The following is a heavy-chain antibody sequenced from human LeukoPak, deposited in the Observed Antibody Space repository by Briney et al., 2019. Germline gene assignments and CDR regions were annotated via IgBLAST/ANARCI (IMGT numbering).Heavy chain of an antibody. CDR2: ISWNSGSI. V-gene: IGHV3-9*01. CDR3: AKAFRGLLVDNYYYGMDV. J-gene: IGHJ6*02. D-gene: IGHD3-9*01. Sequence: GGSLRLSCAASGFTFDDYALHWVRQAPGKGLEWVSGISWNSGSIGYADSVKGRFTISRDNAKNSLYLQMNSLRAEDTALYYCAKAFRGLLVDNYYYGMDVWGQGTTVTVSS. CDR1: GFTFDDYA.